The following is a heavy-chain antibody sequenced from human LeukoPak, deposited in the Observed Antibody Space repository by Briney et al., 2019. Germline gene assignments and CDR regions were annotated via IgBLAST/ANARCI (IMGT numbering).Heavy chain of an antibody. D-gene: IGHD1-26*01. J-gene: IGHJ5*02. CDR3: ARSMGGSYYYWFDP. V-gene: IGHV4-34*01. CDR1: GGPFSGYY. Sequence: SETLSLTCAVYGGPFSGYYWSWIRQPPGKGLEWIGEINHSGSTNYNPSLKSRVTISVDTSKNQFSLKLSSVTAADTAVYYCARSMGGSYYYWFDPWGQGTLVTVSS. CDR2: INHSGST.